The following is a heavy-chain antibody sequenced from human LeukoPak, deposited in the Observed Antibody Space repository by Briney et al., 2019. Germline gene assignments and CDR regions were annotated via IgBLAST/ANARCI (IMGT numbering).Heavy chain of an antibody. CDR3: ARVLPYGSGIQDH. D-gene: IGHD3-10*01. J-gene: IGHJ4*02. CDR2: IKGDGSER. V-gene: IGHV3-7*04. Sequence: GGSLRLSCAASGFTFNSYWMTWVRQTPGKGLEWMAHIKGDGSERYYVDSVKGRFTISRDNAKISLSLQMNSLRAEDTAVYYCARVLPYGSGIQDHWGQGTLVTVSS. CDR1: GFTFNSYW.